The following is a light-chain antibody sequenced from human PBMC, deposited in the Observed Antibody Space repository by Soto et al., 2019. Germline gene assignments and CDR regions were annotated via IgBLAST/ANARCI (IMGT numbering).Light chain of an antibody. CDR1: SSDVGGYNS. Sequence: QSVLTQPASVSGSPGQSIPISCPGTSSDVGGYNSVSWYQQYPGKAPKLMIHDVSNRPSGVSNRFSGSKSGNTASLTISGLQAEDEADYYCSSYTSSSSYVFGSGTKDT. CDR3: SSYTSSSSYV. CDR2: DVS. V-gene: IGLV2-14*01. J-gene: IGLJ1*01.